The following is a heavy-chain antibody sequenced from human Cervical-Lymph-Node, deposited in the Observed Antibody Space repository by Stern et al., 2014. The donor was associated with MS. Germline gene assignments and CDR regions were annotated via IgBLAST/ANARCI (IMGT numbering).Heavy chain of an antibody. CDR2: MNPDSGDT. J-gene: IGHJ5*01. CDR1: GYTFTSDD. Sequence: QVQLVQSGAEVRKPGASVKVSCKASGYTFTSDDINLVRQAPGQGLEWMGWMNPDSGDTGFAQKFQGRVTMTRDTSITTAFMELSNLRSDDTAVYYCTKAWDSWGPGTLIIVSS. CDR3: TKAWDS. V-gene: IGHV1-8*01.